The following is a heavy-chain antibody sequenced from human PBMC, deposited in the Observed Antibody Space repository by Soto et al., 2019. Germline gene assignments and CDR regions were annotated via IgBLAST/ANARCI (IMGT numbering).Heavy chain of an antibody. CDR1: GGSISSGGYS. J-gene: IGHJ4*02. D-gene: IGHD6-6*01. Sequence: QLQLQESGSGLVKPSQTLSLTCAVSGGSISSGGYSWSWIRQPPGKGLEWIGYIYHSGSTYYNPSLKGRVTISVDRSKNQVALRLRSVTAADTAVYYCAGGIAARPLGYWGQGTLVTVSS. CDR3: AGGIAARPLGY. V-gene: IGHV4-30-2*01. CDR2: IYHSGST.